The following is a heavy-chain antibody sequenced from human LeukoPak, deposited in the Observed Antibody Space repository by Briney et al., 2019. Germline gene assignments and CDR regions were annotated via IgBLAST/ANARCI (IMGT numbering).Heavy chain of an antibody. Sequence: SVKVSCKASGYTFTSYAISWVRQAPGQGLEWMGGIIPLFGTVNYAQKFLGRVTITADESTSTAYMELSSLRSEDTAVYYCARDRLGEKDVITIPAADWGQGTLVTVSS. CDR2: IIPLFGTV. J-gene: IGHJ4*02. CDR1: GYTFTSYA. V-gene: IGHV1-69*13. CDR3: ARDRLGEKDVITIPAAD. D-gene: IGHD2-2*01.